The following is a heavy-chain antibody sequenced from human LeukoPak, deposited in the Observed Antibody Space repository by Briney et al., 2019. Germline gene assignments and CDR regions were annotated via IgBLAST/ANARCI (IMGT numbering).Heavy chain of an antibody. Sequence: ASVKVSCKASGGTFSSYGVSWVRQAPGQGLEWMGGINPIFGTAKYPQKFQGRGTITADESTSTAYMELSSLRSEDTAVYYCTRDQSRDSGSYDFWGQGTLVTVSS. D-gene: IGHD1-26*01. V-gene: IGHV1-69*13. CDR2: INPIFGTA. J-gene: IGHJ4*02. CDR3: TRDQSRDSGSYDF. CDR1: GGTFSSYG.